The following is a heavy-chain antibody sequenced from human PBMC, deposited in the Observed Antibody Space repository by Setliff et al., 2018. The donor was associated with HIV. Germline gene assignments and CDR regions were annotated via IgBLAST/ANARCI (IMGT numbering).Heavy chain of an antibody. D-gene: IGHD3-9*01. CDR1: GYTFISYL. CDR3: ARMGLTGHGH. V-gene: IGHV1-3*01. J-gene: IGHJ4*02. Sequence: ASVKVSCKASGYTFISYLIHWVRQAPGQRPEWMGWINAGNGNTKFSQKFQDTVTITRDTSASTVYMELSSLRSEDTAVYYCARMGLTGHGHWGQGTLVTVSS. CDR2: INAGNGNT.